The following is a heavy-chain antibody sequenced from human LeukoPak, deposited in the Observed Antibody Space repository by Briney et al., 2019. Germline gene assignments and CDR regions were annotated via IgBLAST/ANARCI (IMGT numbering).Heavy chain of an antibody. J-gene: IGHJ6*02. V-gene: IGHV3-7*03. Sequence: GGSLRLSCAASGFTFSSYWMNWARQAPGKGLEWVASINHNGNVNYYVDSVKGRFTIPRDNAKDSLYLQMSNLRAEDTAVYFCARGGGLDVWGQGATVTVSS. CDR1: GFTFSSYW. CDR3: ARGGGLDV. D-gene: IGHD3-16*01. CDR2: INHNGNVN.